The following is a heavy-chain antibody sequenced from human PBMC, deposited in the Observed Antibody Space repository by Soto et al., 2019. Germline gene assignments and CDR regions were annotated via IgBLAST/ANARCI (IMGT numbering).Heavy chain of an antibody. D-gene: IGHD4-17*01. CDR3: AKDGYSGTTVTTSHYYYGMDV. J-gene: IGHJ6*04. V-gene: IGHV3-30*18. CDR2: ISYDGSNK. CDR1: GFTFSSYG. Sequence: QVQLVESGGGVVQPGRSLRLSCAASGFTFSSYGMHWVRQAPGKGLEWVAVISYDGSNKYYADSVKGRFTISRDNSKNTLYLQMNSLRAEDTAVYYCAKDGYSGTTVTTSHYYYGMDVWVEGTTVTVSS.